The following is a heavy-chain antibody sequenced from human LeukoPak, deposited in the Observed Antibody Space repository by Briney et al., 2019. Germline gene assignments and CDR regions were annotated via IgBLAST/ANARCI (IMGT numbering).Heavy chain of an antibody. CDR1: GFTFDDYA. D-gene: IGHD4-17*01. J-gene: IGHJ4*02. Sequence: GGSLRLSCAASGFTFDDYAMHWVRQAPGKGLLWVSRINGDGTSTKYADSVKGRFTISRDNARHTLYLQMNSLRAEDTAVYYCARASTTVPNLLDYWGQGTLVTVSS. CDR3: ARASTTVPNLLDY. V-gene: IGHV3-74*03. CDR2: INGDGTST.